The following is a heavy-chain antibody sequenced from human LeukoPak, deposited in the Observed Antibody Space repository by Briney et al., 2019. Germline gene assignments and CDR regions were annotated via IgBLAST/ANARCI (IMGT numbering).Heavy chain of an antibody. CDR2: IRDDGITT. CDR1: GFTFSNYG. D-gene: IGHD5-12*01. Sequence: GGSLRLSCAASGFTFSNYGFHWVRQAPGKGLEWVALIRDDGITTYYADSVKGRFIISRDDSKNTLYLQMNSLRAEDTAVYYCARGKASGGYSGYGLDAFDIWGQGTMVTVSS. V-gene: IGHV3-30*02. CDR3: ARGKASGGYSGYGLDAFDI. J-gene: IGHJ3*02.